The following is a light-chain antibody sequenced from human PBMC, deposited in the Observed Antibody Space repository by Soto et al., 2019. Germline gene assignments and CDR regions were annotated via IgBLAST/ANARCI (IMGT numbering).Light chain of an antibody. Sequence: IQMTQTPSSLSESLGDRVTITCRTSTYISIYLNWYQQNQGKAPNLLIYAAASLQNGVPSRFSGGGSGTDFTLTISILQPEDFATYYCQHRYSIPHTFGQGTKMEIE. V-gene: IGKV1-39*01. J-gene: IGKJ2*01. CDR1: TYISIY. CDR2: AAA. CDR3: QHRYSIPHT.